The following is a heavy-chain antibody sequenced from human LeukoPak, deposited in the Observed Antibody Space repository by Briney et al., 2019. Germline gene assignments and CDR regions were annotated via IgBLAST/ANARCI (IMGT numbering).Heavy chain of an antibody. CDR1: ALTFSSDW. D-gene: IGHD3-10*01. CDR2: IKQDGREK. J-gene: IGHJ5*02. Sequence: GGSLRLSCAASALTFSSDWMSWVRQAPGKGLEWMANIKQDGREKHYVDSVKGRFTISRDNAKNSLYLQMNSLRAEDTAVYYCARAGRSYYGSGSYYNHWGQGTLVTVSS. CDR3: ARAGRSYYGSGSYYNH. V-gene: IGHV3-7*01.